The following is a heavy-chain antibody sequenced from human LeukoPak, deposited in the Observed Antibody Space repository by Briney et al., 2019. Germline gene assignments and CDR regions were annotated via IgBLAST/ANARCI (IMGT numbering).Heavy chain of an antibody. CDR1: GFTFSSYA. CDR2: ISYDGSNK. CDR3: AREGRYYYGSGSPAYYYYGMDV. J-gene: IGHJ6*02. D-gene: IGHD3-10*01. Sequence: GGSLRLSCAASGFTFSSYAMHWVRQAPGKGLEWVAVISYDGSNKYYADSVKGRFAISRDNSKNTLYLQMNSLRAEDTAVYYCAREGRYYYGSGSPAYYYYGMDVWGQGTTVTVSS. V-gene: IGHV3-30*09.